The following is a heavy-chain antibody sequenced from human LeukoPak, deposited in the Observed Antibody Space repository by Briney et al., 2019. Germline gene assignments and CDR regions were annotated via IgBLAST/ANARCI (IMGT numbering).Heavy chain of an antibody. CDR3: ASTRYSYAGDY. V-gene: IGHV4-34*01. Sequence: SETLSLTCAVYGGSFSGYYWSWIRQPPGKGLEWIGEINQSGSTNYNPSLKSRVTIPVAASKNQFSLKLSSVTAADTAVYYCASTRYSYAGDYWGQGTLVTVSS. CDR1: GGSFSGYY. J-gene: IGHJ4*02. CDR2: INQSGST. D-gene: IGHD2-2*01.